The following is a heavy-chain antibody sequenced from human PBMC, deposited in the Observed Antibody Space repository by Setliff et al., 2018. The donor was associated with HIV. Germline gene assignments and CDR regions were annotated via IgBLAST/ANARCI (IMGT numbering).Heavy chain of an antibody. J-gene: IGHJ4*02. CDR2: IYYSGRT. V-gene: IGHV4-39*01. Sequence: SETLSLTCTVSGGSINSSSYYWGWIRQPPGKGLEWIGTIYYSGRTYSNPSLKSRVTMSVDTSKNQFSLKLISVTAADTAGYYCARREYSSSTPPFDYWGQGTLVTVSS. CDR3: ARREYSSSTPPFDY. CDR1: GGSINSSSYY. D-gene: IGHD6-6*01.